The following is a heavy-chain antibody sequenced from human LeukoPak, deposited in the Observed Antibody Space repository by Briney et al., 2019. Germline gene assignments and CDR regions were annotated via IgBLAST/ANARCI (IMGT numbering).Heavy chain of an antibody. J-gene: IGHJ4*02. CDR2: IKSKTDGGTT. CDR3: AKAQHDYGDYVYLGIDY. CDR1: GFTFSSYA. D-gene: IGHD4-17*01. Sequence: GGSLRLSCSASGFTFSSYAMHWVRQAPGKGLEWVGRIKSKTDGGTTDYAAPVKGRFTISRDDSKNTLYLQMNSLKTEDTAVYYCAKAQHDYGDYVYLGIDYWGQGTLVTVSS. V-gene: IGHV3-15*01.